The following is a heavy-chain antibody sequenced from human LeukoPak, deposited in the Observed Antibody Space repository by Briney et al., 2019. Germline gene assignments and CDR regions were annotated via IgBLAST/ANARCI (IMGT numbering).Heavy chain of an antibody. Sequence: GGSLRLSCAASGFTVSSNYMSWVRQAPGKGLEWVSAIYSGGSTCYADSVKGRFTISRDNSKNTLYLQMNSLRAEDTAVYYCARERGHFFDYWGQGTLVTVSS. V-gene: IGHV3-53*01. CDR2: IYSGGST. CDR3: ARERGHFFDY. CDR1: GFTVSSNY. J-gene: IGHJ4*02.